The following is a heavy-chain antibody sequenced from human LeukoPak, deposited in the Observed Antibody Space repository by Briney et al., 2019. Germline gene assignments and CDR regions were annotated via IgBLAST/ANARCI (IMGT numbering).Heavy chain of an antibody. CDR2: ISGGGYST. CDR3: ARDRYSSSSVRLDY. Sequence: QPGGSLRLSCAASGFTFSNFAMSWVRQAPGKGLEWVSAISGGGYSTYYADSVEGRFTMSRDNSKNTLYLEMNSLRTEDTALYYCARDRYSSSSVRLDYWGQGTLVTVSS. CDR1: GFTFSNFA. D-gene: IGHD6-6*01. J-gene: IGHJ4*02. V-gene: IGHV3-23*01.